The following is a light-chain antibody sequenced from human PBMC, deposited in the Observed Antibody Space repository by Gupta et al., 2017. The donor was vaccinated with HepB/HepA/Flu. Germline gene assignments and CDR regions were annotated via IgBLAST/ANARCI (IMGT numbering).Light chain of an antibody. CDR2: YAS. Sequence: IVLTQSPDFPSVTPTEKVTITCRASESIGSSLHWYQQKPHQSPKLLIKYASQSFAGVPSRFSGSGSGTDFTLTMDSLEPEDAAVYYWNQSTSLGGSFGQGTKLEIK. CDR1: ESIGSS. CDR3: NQSTSLGGS. J-gene: IGKJ2*04. V-gene: IGKV6-21*01.